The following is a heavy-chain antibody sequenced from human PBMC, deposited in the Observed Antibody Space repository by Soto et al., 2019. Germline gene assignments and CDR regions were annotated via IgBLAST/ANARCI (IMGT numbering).Heavy chain of an antibody. Sequence: SETLSLTCAVYGGSFRPYFWSWIRQPLGKGLEWIGEINHSGSTNYNPSLTRRATLSVDTSKNQVSPKLTSVTAADTAVYYCARLASGWQYYYFDFWGRGTPVPVYS. CDR2: INHSGST. CDR3: ARLASGWQYYYFDF. V-gene: IGHV4-34*01. D-gene: IGHD6-19*01. CDR1: GGSFRPYF. J-gene: IGHJ2*01.